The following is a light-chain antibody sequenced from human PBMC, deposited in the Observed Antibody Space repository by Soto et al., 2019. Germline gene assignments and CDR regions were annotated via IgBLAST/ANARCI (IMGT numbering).Light chain of an antibody. CDR1: QSVSSN. J-gene: IGKJ3*01. CDR2: SVS. V-gene: IGKV3D-15*01. Sequence: EIVMTHSPATLSLSPGEIATLSCRASQSVSSNLAWYQQKPGQAPRLLLYSVSTRATGIPARFSGSGSGTEFTLTISSLQSEDFAVYYCQQYNNWPRTFGPGTKVDFK. CDR3: QQYNNWPRT.